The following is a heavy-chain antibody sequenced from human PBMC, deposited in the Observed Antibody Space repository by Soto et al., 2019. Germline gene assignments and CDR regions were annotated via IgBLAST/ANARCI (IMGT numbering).Heavy chain of an antibody. V-gene: IGHV3-74*01. CDR3: VRTSLVVAAATREDY. CDR2: INSDGSSP. J-gene: IGHJ4*02. CDR1: GFTFSSYW. Sequence: EVQLVESGGGVVQPGGSLRLSCAASGFTFSSYWMHWVRQAPWKGLVWVSRINSDGSSPSYADSVKGRFTISRDNAKNTLYLQMNSLRAEDTAVYYCVRTSLVVAAATREDYWGQGTLVTVSS. D-gene: IGHD2-15*01.